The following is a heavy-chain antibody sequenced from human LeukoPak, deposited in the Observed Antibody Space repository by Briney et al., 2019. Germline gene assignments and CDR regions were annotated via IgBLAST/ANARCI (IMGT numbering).Heavy chain of an antibody. Sequence: GGSLRLSCAASGFTFSSYSMNWVRQAPGKGLEWVSSLSSSSSYIYYADSVKGRFTISRDNAKNSLYLQMNSLRAEDTAVYYCARGLSYYYDSSGRLFDYWGQGTLVTVSS. CDR3: ARGLSYYYDSSGRLFDY. CDR2: LSSSSSYI. J-gene: IGHJ4*02. V-gene: IGHV3-21*01. CDR1: GFTFSSYS. D-gene: IGHD3-22*01.